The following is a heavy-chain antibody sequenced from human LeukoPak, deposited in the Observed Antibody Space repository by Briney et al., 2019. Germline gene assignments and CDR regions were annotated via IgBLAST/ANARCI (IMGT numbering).Heavy chain of an antibody. J-gene: IGHJ4*02. CDR3: ARDAPYYDSSGNPLDY. CDR2: IWYDGSNK. V-gene: IGHV3-33*01. Sequence: GGSLSLSCAASGFTFSSYGMHWVRQAPGKGLEWVAVIWYDGSNKYYADSVKGRFTISRDNSKNTLYLQMNSLRAEDTAVYYCARDAPYYDSSGNPLDYWGQGTLVTVSS. D-gene: IGHD3-22*01. CDR1: GFTFSSYG.